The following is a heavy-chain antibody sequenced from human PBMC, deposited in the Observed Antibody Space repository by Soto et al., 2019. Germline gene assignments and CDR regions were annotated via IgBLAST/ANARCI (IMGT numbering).Heavy chain of an antibody. D-gene: IGHD6-13*01. CDR3: AKDYGPKAPYPYSNTHTDF. V-gene: IGHV3-30*18. J-gene: IGHJ4*02. CDR1: GFSFSSYG. Sequence: QRHLVESGGGVVQPGRSLRLSCAASGFSFSSYGMHWIRQAPGKGLEWVAVISHDGAFKDYADSVKGRFTISRDNSENTLVLGMNGLGPSDTAVYYCAKDYGPKAPYPYSNTHTDFWGQGTRVTVSS. CDR2: ISHDGAFK.